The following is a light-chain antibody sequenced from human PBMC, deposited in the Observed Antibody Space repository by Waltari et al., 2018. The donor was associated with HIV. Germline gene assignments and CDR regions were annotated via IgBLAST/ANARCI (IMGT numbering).Light chain of an antibody. CDR2: EVS. CDR3: SSYAGSNNLV. V-gene: IGLV2-8*01. Sequence: QSALTQPPSASGSPGQSVTISCTGTSSDVGGYNYVSWYQQHPGKAPKLMIYEVSQRPSGVPVRFSGSKSGNTASLTVSGLQAEDEADYYCSSYAGSNNLVFGGGTKLTVL. CDR1: SSDVGGYNY. J-gene: IGLJ2*01.